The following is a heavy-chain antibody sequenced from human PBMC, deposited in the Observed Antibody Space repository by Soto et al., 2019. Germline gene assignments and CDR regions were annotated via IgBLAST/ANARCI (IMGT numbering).Heavy chain of an antibody. Sequence: SETLSLTCTVSGCSISSYYWSWIRQPPGKGLEWIGYIYYSGSTNYNPSLKSRVTISVDTSKNQFSLKLSSVTAADTAAYYCARGYGDTLTYSGQGALDTGSS. CDR2: IYYSGST. CDR1: GCSISSYY. CDR3: ARGYGDTLTY. D-gene: IGHD4-17*01. V-gene: IGHV4-59*08. J-gene: IGHJ4*02.